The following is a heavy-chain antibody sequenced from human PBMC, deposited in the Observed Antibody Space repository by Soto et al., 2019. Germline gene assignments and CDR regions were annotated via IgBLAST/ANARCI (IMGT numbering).Heavy chain of an antibody. Sequence: EVQLVESGGGLVKPGGSLRLSCAASGFTFTRYSMNWGRQAPGKGLEWVSPISSTTNYIYYGDSMKGRFTISRDNANNSLSLEMNSLRAEDTAVYYCARESEDPTSNFDYWGQGTLVTVSS. J-gene: IGHJ4*02. V-gene: IGHV3-21*06. CDR3: ARESEDPTSNFDY. CDR1: GFTFTRYS. CDR2: ISSTTNYI.